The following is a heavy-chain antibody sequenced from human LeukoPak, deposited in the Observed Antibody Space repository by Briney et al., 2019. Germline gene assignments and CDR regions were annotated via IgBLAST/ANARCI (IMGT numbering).Heavy chain of an antibody. CDR3: VRCDFGSGSYSPHLDY. CDR2: IYYRGST. V-gene: IGHV4-39*02. D-gene: IGHD3-10*01. J-gene: IGHJ4*02. Sequence: AGTLRLTCAVSGCTVSRSSYYWGWIRQPPGQGLEWNGRIYYRGSTYYHPSLKSPDTISVDTSKSHFSLKLCSVTAADTAVYFCVRCDFGSGSYSPHLDYWGQGTLVTVSS. CDR1: GCTVSRSSYY.